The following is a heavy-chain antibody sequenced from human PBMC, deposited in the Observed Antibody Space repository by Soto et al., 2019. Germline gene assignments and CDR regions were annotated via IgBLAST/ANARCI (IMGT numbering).Heavy chain of an antibody. CDR2: INSDGSTT. CDR1: GFTFSTYS. Sequence: SLRLSCAASGFTFSTYSMNWVRQAPGKGLVWVSRINSDGSTTNYADSVQGRFTISRDNAKDTLFLQMDSLRVEDTALYYCARVTYGVNIYFDLW. V-gene: IGHV3-74*01. CDR3: ARVTYGVNIYFDL. D-gene: IGHD4-17*01. J-gene: IGHJ2*01.